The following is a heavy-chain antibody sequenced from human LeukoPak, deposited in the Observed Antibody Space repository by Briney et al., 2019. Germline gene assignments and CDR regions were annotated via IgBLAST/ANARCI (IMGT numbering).Heavy chain of an antibody. D-gene: IGHD5-12*01. Sequence: SEALSLTCTVSGGSISSYYWSWIRQPPGKGLEWIGYIYYSGSTNYNPSLKSRVTISVDTSKNQFSLKLSSVTAADTAVYYCARVRNSGYDSGIDYWGQGTLVTVSS. CDR1: GGSISSYY. CDR2: IYYSGST. V-gene: IGHV4-59*01. J-gene: IGHJ4*02. CDR3: ARVRNSGYDSGIDY.